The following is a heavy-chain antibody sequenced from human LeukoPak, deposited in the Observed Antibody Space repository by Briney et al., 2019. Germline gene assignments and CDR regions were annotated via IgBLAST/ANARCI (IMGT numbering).Heavy chain of an antibody. J-gene: IGHJ5*02. D-gene: IGHD3-10*01. CDR1: GGSISSYY. V-gene: IGHV4-59*08. CDR3: ARVYYGSGKDPRPTVNWFDP. CDR2: IYYSGST. Sequence: PSETLSLTCTVSGGSISSYYWSWIRQPPGEGLEWIGYIYYSGSTNYNPSFKSRVTISVDTSKNQFSLKLSSVTAADTAVYYCARVYYGSGKDPRPTVNWFDPWGQGTLVTVSS.